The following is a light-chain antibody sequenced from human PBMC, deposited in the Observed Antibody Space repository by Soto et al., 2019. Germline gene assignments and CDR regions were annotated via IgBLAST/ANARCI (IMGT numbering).Light chain of an antibody. Sequence: QSVLTQPPSASGTPGQRVSISCSGSSSNIGRNTVNWYQQFPGTAPKLLIYGNNKRPSGVPDRFSGSKSGTSASLAISGLQSEDEADYYCEARDDSLNAWVFGGGTKLTVL. J-gene: IGLJ3*02. V-gene: IGLV1-44*01. CDR3: EARDDSLNAWV. CDR1: SSNIGRNT. CDR2: GNN.